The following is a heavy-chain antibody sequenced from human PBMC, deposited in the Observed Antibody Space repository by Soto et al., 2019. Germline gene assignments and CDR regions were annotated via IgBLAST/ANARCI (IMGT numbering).Heavy chain of an antibody. J-gene: IGHJ6*02. CDR2: IIPILDIP. CDR3: ASHFTGVLVLGTSPPGGDNYGWDV. D-gene: IGHD2-8*02. Sequence: QVQLVQSGAEVKKPGSSVKVSCKASGGTFSRYTFTWVRQAPGQGLEWMGRIIPILDIPNYAQNFQGRVTITAAKSTSTGYMELSSLTSDDTAVYYCASHFTGVLVLGTSPPGGDNYGWDVWGQGTTVTVSS. V-gene: IGHV1-69*02. CDR1: GGTFSRYT.